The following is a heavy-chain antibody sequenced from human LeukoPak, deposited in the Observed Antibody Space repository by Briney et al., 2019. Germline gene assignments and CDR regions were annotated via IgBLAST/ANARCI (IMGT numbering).Heavy chain of an antibody. CDR1: GFTFSGYW. D-gene: IGHD5-12*01. CDR2: IKQDVSVK. J-gene: IGHJ4*02. V-gene: IGHV3-7*04. CDR3: ARVGYSGYDLGY. Sequence: PGGSLRLSCAASGFTFSGYWMTWVRQAPGKGLEWVANIKQDVSVKSYVDSVKGRFTISRDNARNSLYLQMNSLRADDTAVYFCARVGYSGYDLGYWGQGTLVTVSS.